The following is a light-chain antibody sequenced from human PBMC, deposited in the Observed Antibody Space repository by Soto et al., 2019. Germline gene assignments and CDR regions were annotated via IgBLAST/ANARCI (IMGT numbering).Light chain of an antibody. CDR1: QSVSSY. Sequence: EIVLTQSPATLSLSPGERATLSCRASQSVSSYLAWYQQKPGQAPRLPIYDASNRATGIPARFSGSGSGTDFTLTISSLEPEDVAVYYCQQRSNWPLTFGGGTKVEIK. CDR2: DAS. J-gene: IGKJ4*01. V-gene: IGKV3-11*01. CDR3: QQRSNWPLT.